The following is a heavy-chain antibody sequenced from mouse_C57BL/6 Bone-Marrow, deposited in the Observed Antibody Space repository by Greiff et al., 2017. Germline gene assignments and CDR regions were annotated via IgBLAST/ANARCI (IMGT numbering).Heavy chain of an antibody. CDR1: GYAFSSYW. J-gene: IGHJ2*01. Sequence: VQLQQSGAELVKPGASVKISCKASGYAFSSYWMNWVKQRPGKGLEWIGQIYPGDGDTNYNGKFKGKATLTADKSSSTAYMQLSSLTSEDSAVYFCARGDGSSYDYFDYWGQGTTLTVSS. D-gene: IGHD1-1*01. CDR3: ARGDGSSYDYFDY. CDR2: IYPGDGDT. V-gene: IGHV1-80*01.